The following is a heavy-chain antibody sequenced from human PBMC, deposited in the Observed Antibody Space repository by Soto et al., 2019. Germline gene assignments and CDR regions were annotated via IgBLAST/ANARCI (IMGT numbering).Heavy chain of an antibody. D-gene: IGHD2-2*02. CDR3: ARSFLVVPAAINGVGAFDI. V-gene: IGHV4-31*03. J-gene: IGHJ3*02. CDR2: IYYSGST. CDR1: GGSIISGGYY. Sequence: SETLSLTCTVSGGSIISGGYYWIWIRQHPGKGLEWIGYIYYSGSTYYNPSLKSRVTISVDTSKNQFSLKLSSVTAADTAVYYCARSFLVVPAAINGVGAFDIWGQGTMVTVSS.